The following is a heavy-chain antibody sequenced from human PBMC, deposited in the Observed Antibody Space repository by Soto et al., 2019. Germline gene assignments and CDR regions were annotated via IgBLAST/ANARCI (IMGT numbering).Heavy chain of an antibody. D-gene: IGHD3-22*01. Sequence: QVQLVQSGPEVRNPGSSVRVSCKASGGTFSTHAINWVRQAPGQGLEWVGMIIPLYGRTNYAQKLQGRVTITADESSRTSTLDLSSLTSEDTAVYFCAREGGGRASGYCEDWGQGTQVNISS. J-gene: IGHJ4*02. CDR3: AREGGGRASGYCED. CDR2: IIPLYGRT. CDR1: GGTFSTHA. V-gene: IGHV1-69*18.